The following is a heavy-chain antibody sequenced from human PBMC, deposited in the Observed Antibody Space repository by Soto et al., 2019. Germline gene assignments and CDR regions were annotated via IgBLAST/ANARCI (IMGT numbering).Heavy chain of an antibody. D-gene: IGHD3-9*01. Sequence: EVQLLESGGGLVQPGGSLRLSCAASGFTFSSYAMSWVRQAPGKGLEWVSAISGSGGSTYYADSVKGRFTISRDNSKNTLYLQMNSLRAEDTAVYYCAKDFAGDGPILTGYTRVETYNWFDPWGQGTLVTVSS. V-gene: IGHV3-23*01. CDR3: AKDFAGDGPILTGYTRVETYNWFDP. CDR2: ISGSGGST. J-gene: IGHJ5*02. CDR1: GFTFSSYA.